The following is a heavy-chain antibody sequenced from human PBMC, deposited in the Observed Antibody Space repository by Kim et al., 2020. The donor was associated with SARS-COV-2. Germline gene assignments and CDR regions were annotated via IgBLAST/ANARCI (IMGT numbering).Heavy chain of an antibody. V-gene: IGHV3-30*04. CDR3: AKDLFSVVAAGRYYYYYYGMDV. Sequence: GGSLRLSCAVSGFTFSIYAMHWVRQAPGKGLEWVAVISYDGSNKYHADSAKGRFTISRDNSKKTLSLQMNSLRAEDTAVYYCAKDLFSVVAAGRYYYYYYGMDVWGQGTTVTVSS. CDR2: ISYDGSNK. D-gene: IGHD2-2*01. CDR1: GFTFSIYA. J-gene: IGHJ6*02.